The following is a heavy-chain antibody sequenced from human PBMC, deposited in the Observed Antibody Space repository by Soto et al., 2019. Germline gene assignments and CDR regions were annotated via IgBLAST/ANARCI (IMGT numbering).Heavy chain of an antibody. CDR1: GFTFSSYA. D-gene: IGHD2-21*01. J-gene: IGHJ4*02. CDR2: ISVTGDT. CDR3: AKSLSMATSFDY. Sequence: GGSLRLSCAASGFTFSSYAMNWVRQVPGKGPEWVSHISVTGDTYYADSAKGRFTISRDNSKNTLFLQMNSLRAEDTAVYYCAKSLSMATSFDYWGQGTPVTVSS. V-gene: IGHV3-23*01.